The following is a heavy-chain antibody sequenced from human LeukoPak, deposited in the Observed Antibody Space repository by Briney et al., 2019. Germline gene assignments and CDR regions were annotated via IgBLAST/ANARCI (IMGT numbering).Heavy chain of an antibody. V-gene: IGHV4-39*01. Sequence: SETLSLTCTVSGGSISSSSYYWGWIRQPPGKGLEWIGSIYYSGSTYYNPSLKSRDTISVDTSKNQFSLKLSSVTAADTAVYYCARHPAYSGSYYYWGQGTLVTVSS. CDR1: GGSISSSSYY. D-gene: IGHD1-26*01. J-gene: IGHJ4*02. CDR3: ARHPAYSGSYYY. CDR2: IYYSGST.